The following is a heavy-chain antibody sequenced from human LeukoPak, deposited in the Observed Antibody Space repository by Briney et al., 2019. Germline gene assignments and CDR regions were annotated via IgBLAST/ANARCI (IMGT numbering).Heavy chain of an antibody. CDR3: TRGGYGDYVSRLADY. D-gene: IGHD4-17*01. V-gene: IGHV3-49*03. J-gene: IGHJ4*02. CDR2: IRSKVYGGTT. Sequence: GGSLRLSCTASGFTFGDYAMSWFRQAPGKGLEWVGFIRSKVYGGTTEYAASVKGRFTISRDDSKNIAYLQMNSLKTEDTAVYYCTRGGYGDYVSRLADYWGQGTLVTVSS. CDR1: GFTFGDYA.